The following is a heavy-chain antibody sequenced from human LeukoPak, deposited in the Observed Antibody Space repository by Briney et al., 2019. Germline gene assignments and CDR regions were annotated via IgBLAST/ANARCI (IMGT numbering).Heavy chain of an antibody. J-gene: IGHJ1*01. Sequence: SETLSLTCAVYGGSFSGYYWSWIRQPPGKGLEWIGEINHSGSTNYNPSLKSRVTISVDTSKNQFPLKLSSVTAADTAVYYCARGRFTIAAAGRRSEYFQHWGQGTLVTVSS. V-gene: IGHV4-34*01. CDR1: GGSFSGYY. CDR2: INHSGST. CDR3: ARGRFTIAAAGRRSEYFQH. D-gene: IGHD6-13*01.